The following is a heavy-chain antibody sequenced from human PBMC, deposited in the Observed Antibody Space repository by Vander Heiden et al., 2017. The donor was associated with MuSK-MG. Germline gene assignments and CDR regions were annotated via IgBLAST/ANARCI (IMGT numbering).Heavy chain of an antibody. J-gene: IGHJ3*02. V-gene: IGHV6-1*01. CDR3: ARRWAFDS. Sequence: HVQLQQSGPGLMKPSQTPPLTCAISGASVPRNSHACNWLRQPPSRGLEWLGRTYYRSKWYTDYALSVKSRITITADTSKNQFSLQLNSVTPEDTAVYYCARRWAFDSWGQGTMVTVSS. CDR2: TYYRSKWYT. CDR1: GASVPRNSHA. D-gene: IGHD2-15*01.